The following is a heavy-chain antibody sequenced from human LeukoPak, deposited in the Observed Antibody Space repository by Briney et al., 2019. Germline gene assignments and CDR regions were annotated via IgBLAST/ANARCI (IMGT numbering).Heavy chain of an antibody. D-gene: IGHD3-10*01. CDR2: MNPNSGNT. CDR3: ARGGYYYGSGKNY. CDR1: GYTFTGYY. J-gene: IGHJ4*02. V-gene: IGHV1-8*02. Sequence: ASVKVSCKASGYTFTGYYMHWVRQATGQGLEWMGWMNPNSGNTGYAQKFQGRVTMTRNTSISTAYMELSSLRSEDTAVYYCARGGYYYGSGKNYWGQGTLVTVSS.